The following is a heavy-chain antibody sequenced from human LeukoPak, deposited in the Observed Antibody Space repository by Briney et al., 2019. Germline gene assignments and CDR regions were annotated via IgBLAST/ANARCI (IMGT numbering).Heavy chain of an antibody. D-gene: IGHD2-2*01. CDR1: GFTFSNAW. Sequence: AGGSLRLSCAASGFTFSNAWMSWVRQAPGKGLEWVGRIKSKTDGGTTDYAAPVKGRFTISRDNSKNTLYLQMNSLRAEDTAVYYCARGALYCSSPSCYGDDYYYYSMDVWGQGTTVTVSS. CDR2: IKSKTDGGTT. J-gene: IGHJ6*02. V-gene: IGHV3-15*01. CDR3: ARGALYCSSPSCYGDDYYYYSMDV.